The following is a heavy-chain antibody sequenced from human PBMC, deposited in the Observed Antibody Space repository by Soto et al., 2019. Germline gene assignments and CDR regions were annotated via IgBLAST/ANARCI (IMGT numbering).Heavy chain of an antibody. J-gene: IGHJ6*02. CDR3: AAVVDTAMVRYYYYYGMDV. V-gene: IGHV1-69*13. D-gene: IGHD5-18*01. Sequence: SVKVSCKSSGGAFSSYAIIWVRQAPGQGLEWMGGIIPIFGTANYAQKFQGRVTITADESTSTAYMELSSLRSEDTAVYYCAAVVDTAMVRYYYYYGMDVWGQGTTVNVSS. CDR2: IIPIFGTA. CDR1: GGAFSSYA.